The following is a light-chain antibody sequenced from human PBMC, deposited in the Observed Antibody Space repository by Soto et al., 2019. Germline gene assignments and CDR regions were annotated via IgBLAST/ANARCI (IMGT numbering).Light chain of an antibody. J-gene: IGKJ4*01. Sequence: DIQMTQSPSSLSASVGDRVSITCRASQSISSWLAWYQQKPGKAPKLLMFDTFSLESGVPSRFSGSRSGTEFNLTISSLQPDDYATYSCQQYNSYSPLTFGGGTKVEIK. CDR2: DTF. V-gene: IGKV1-5*01. CDR3: QQYNSYSPLT. CDR1: QSISSW.